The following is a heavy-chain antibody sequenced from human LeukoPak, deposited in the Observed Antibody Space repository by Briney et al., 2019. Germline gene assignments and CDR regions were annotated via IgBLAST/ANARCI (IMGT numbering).Heavy chain of an antibody. D-gene: IGHD2-15*01. CDR2: IYYSGST. CDR3: ARAVGYCSGGSCYPDRWFDP. J-gene: IGHJ5*02. Sequence: PSETLSLTCTVSGGSINNYYWSWIRQPPGKGLEWIGYIYYSGSTNYNPSLKSRVTISVDTSKNQFSLKLSSVTAADTAVYYCARAVGYCSGGSCYPDRWFDPWGQGTLVTVSS. V-gene: IGHV4-59*01. CDR1: GGSINNYY.